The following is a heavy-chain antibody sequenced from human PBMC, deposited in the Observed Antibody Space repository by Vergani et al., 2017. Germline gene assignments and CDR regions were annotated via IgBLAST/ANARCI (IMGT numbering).Heavy chain of an antibody. CDR1: GYSFTSYW. V-gene: IGHV5-10-1*01. Sequence: EVQLVQSGAEVQKPGESLRISCKGSGYSFTSYWISWVRQMPGKGLEWMGRIDPSDSYTNYSPSFQGHVTISADKSISTAYLQWSSLKASDTAMYYCARHGYYDSSGCYVEFDAFDILGQGTMVTVSS. J-gene: IGHJ3*02. CDR3: ARHGYYDSSGCYVEFDAFDI. CDR2: IDPSDSYT. D-gene: IGHD3-22*01.